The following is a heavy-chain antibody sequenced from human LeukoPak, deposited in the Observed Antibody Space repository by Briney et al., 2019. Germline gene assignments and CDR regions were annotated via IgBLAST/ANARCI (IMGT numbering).Heavy chain of an antibody. Sequence: ASVKVSCKASGATFSDYALNWVRQAPGQGLEWMGVFIPILGTANSTQKFQDRVTITADMSTNTAYMELSSLRSEDTAVYFCAGIPVFGVVLHQEPVWGKGTTVTVSS. CDR3: AGIPVFGVVLHQEPV. CDR2: FIPILGTA. D-gene: IGHD3-3*01. J-gene: IGHJ6*04. CDR1: GATFSDYA. V-gene: IGHV1-69*10.